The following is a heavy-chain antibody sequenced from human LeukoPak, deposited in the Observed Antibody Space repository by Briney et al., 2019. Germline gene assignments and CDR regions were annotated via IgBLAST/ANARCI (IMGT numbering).Heavy chain of an antibody. CDR2: ISGSGAST. V-gene: IGHV3-23*01. CDR1: GFTFSSYA. J-gene: IGHJ4*02. CDR3: AKSPAYYYDTSPYTRLDY. D-gene: IGHD3-22*01. Sequence: GGSLRLSCAASGFTFSSYAMSWVRQAPGKGLEWVSSISGSGASTYHADSVKGRFTISRDNSKNTLHLQMNSLRAEDTAVYYCAKSPAYYYDTSPYTRLDYWGQGTLVTVSS.